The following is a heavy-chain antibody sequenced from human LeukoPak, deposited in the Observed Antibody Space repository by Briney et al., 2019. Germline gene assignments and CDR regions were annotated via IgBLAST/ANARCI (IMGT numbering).Heavy chain of an antibody. Sequence: KASETLSLTCTVSGGSISSYYWSWIRQPPGKGLEWIGYIYYSGSTNYNPSLQSRVTISVDTSKNQFSLKLSSVTAADTAVYYCARGAGDYWGQGTLVTVSS. J-gene: IGHJ4*02. CDR2: IYYSGST. V-gene: IGHV4-59*01. CDR1: GGSISSYY. D-gene: IGHD4/OR15-4a*01. CDR3: ARGAGDY.